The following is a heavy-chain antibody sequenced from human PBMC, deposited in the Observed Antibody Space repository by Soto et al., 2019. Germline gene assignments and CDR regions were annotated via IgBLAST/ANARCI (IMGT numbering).Heavy chain of an antibody. CDR1: GYSISSVHF. CDR2: TYHRGDT. D-gene: IGHD2-15*01. CDR3: AREERLHNWFHX. Sequence: AETLSLTFTVSGYSISSVHFWGWIRQPPGNGLEWIWSTYHRGDTYYNPSLKSRVTISLDTSKNQISLKVRSVTAADTAVYYCAREERLHNWFHXWGQGTLVTVSX. J-gene: IGHJ5*02. V-gene: IGHV4-38-2*02.